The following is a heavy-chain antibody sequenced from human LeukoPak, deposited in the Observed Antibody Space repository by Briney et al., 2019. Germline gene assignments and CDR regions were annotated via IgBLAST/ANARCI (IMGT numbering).Heavy chain of an antibody. J-gene: IGHJ6*02. CDR3: ARVSLGNEPGSPQNYYYYGMDV. CDR1: GGTFSSYA. V-gene: IGHV1-69*15. Sequence: GASVKVSCKASGGTFSSYAISWVRQAPGQGLEWMGRIIPIFGTANYAQKFQGRVTITADESTSTAYMELSSLRSEDTAVYYCARVSLGNEPGSPQNYYYYGMDVWGQGTTVTVSS. CDR2: IIPIFGTA.